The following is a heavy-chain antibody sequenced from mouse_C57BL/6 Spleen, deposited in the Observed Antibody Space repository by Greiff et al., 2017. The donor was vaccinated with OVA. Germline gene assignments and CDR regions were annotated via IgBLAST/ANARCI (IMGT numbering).Heavy chain of an antibody. D-gene: IGHD3-1*01. V-gene: IGHV1-52*01. CDR2: IDPSDSET. J-gene: IGHJ1*03. CDR3: ARRATRYFDV. Sequence: VQLQPPGAELVRPGSSVKLSCKASGYTFTSYWMHWVKQRPIQGLEWIGNIDPSDSETHYNQKFKDKATLTVDKSSSTAYMQLSSLTSEDSAVYYCARRATRYFDVWGTGTTVTVSS. CDR1: GYTFTSYW.